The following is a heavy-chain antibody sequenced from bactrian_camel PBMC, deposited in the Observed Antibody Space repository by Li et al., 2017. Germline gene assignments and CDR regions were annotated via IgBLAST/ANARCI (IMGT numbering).Heavy chain of an antibody. V-gene: IGHV3S53*01. D-gene: IGHD6*01. CDR1: RDTYSKCT. CDR2: IDADGTT. CDR3: ATRERYAYNY. Sequence: HVQLVESGGGLVQPGGSLRLSCAASRDTYSKCTIAWYRQAPGKEREGVAAIDADGTTNYADSVQDRFIISQDNDKNTLYLQMSSLKTEDTALYYCATRERYAYNYWDQGTQVTVPS. J-gene: IGHJ4*01.